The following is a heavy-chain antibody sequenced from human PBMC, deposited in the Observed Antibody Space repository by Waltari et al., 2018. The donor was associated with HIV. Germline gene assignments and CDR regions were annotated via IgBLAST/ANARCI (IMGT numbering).Heavy chain of an antibody. Sequence: EVQLVESGGGLVQPGRSLRLSCVASGFIFDDYALLWVRQPPGKGLEWVSGITLNSGSTGYADSVKGRFTISRDNAKNSLFLQMNSLRAEDTAFYYCAKARSGYFYAIDYWGQGTLVTVSS. CDR2: ITLNSGST. V-gene: IGHV3-9*01. D-gene: IGHD3-22*01. J-gene: IGHJ4*02. CDR3: AKARSGYFYAIDY. CDR1: GFIFDDYA.